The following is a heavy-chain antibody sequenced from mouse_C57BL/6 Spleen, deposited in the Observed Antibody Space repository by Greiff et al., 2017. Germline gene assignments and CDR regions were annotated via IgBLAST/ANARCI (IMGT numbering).Heavy chain of an antibody. CDR3: ARLYYSNFAY. V-gene: IGHV5-17*01. CDR1: GFTFSDYG. Sequence: VQLKESGGGLVKPGGSLKLSCAASGFTFSDYGMHWVRQAPEKGLEWVAYISSGSSTIYYADTVKGRFTISRDNAKNTLFLQMTSLRSEDTAMYYCARLYYSNFAYWGQGTLVTVSA. D-gene: IGHD2-5*01. J-gene: IGHJ3*01. CDR2: ISSGSSTI.